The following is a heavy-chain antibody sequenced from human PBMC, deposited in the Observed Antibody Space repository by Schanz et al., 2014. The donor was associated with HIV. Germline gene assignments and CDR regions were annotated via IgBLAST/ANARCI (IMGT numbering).Heavy chain of an antibody. CDR1: GFTFNNYA. D-gene: IGHD3-10*01. V-gene: IGHV3-30*03. J-gene: IGHJ5*02. CDR3: ARDALPSSVRGMISNWFDP. CDR2: ISYDGSRK. Sequence: VQLLDSGGGLVQPGGSLRLSCIASGFTFNNYAMTWVRQAPGKGLEWVAVISYDGSRKHFADSVKGRFTISRDNSKNTLYLQMKSLRAEDTAVYYCARDALPSSVRGMISNWFDPWGQGTLVTVSS.